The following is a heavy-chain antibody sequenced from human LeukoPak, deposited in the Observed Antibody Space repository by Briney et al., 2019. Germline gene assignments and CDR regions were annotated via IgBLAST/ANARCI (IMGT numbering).Heavy chain of an antibody. V-gene: IGHV3-30*18. CDR2: ISYDGSNE. CDR1: GFTFSSYG. Sequence: GGSLRLSCAASGFTFSSYGMHWVRQAPGKGLEWVAVISYDGSNEYYADSVEGRFTISRDNSKNTLCLQMNSLRAEDTAVYYCAKGHSSGWYFLDYWGQGTLVTVSS. D-gene: IGHD6-19*01. J-gene: IGHJ4*02. CDR3: AKGHSSGWYFLDY.